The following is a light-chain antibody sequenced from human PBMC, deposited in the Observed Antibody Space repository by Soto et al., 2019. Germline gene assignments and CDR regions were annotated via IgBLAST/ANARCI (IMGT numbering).Light chain of an antibody. Sequence: EIVLTQSPATLSLSPGERATLSCRASQSVSSYLAWYQQKPGQAPRLLIYDASNRATGIPARFSGSGSGTDFTLTISILEPEDFAVYYCQHRSNWPMYTFGQGTKLEIK. CDR2: DAS. CDR1: QSVSSY. J-gene: IGKJ2*01. V-gene: IGKV3-11*01. CDR3: QHRSNWPMYT.